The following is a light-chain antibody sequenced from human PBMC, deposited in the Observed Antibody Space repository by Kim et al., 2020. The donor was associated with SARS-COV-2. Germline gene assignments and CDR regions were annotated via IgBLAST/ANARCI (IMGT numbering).Light chain of an antibody. CDR1: QSVDTN. V-gene: IGKV3-15*01. CDR3: QQYNDWRS. J-gene: IGKJ1*01. CDR2: GAS. Sequence: VSPGERVTPSCRASQSVDTNLAWYQQKPGQAPSLVLYGASTRATGIPARFSGSGSGTEFTLTISSLQSEDFETYYCQQYNDWRSFGQGTKVEIK.